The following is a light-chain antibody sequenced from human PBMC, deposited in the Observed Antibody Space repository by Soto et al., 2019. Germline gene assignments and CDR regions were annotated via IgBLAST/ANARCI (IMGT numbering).Light chain of an antibody. CDR1: SSDVGGYNY. CDR2: EVS. CDR3: SSYTSTNTLYWV. V-gene: IGLV2-14*01. J-gene: IGLJ3*02. Sequence: QSVLTQAASVSGSPGQSITISCTGASSDVGGYNYVSWYQQHPGKAPKLMIYEVSNRPSGVSNRFSGSKSGNTASLTISGLQAEDEADYYCSSYTSTNTLYWVFGGGTKLTVL.